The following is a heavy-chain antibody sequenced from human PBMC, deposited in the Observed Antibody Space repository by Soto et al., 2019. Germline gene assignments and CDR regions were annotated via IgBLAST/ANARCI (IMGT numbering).Heavy chain of an antibody. D-gene: IGHD5-12*01. Sequence: ASVKVSCKASGGTFSSYAISWVRQAPGQGPEWMGGIIPIFGTANYAQKFQGRVTITADESTSTAYMELSSLRSEDTAVYYCAGGRHSGYDSGWFDPWGQGTLVTVSS. CDR2: IIPIFGTA. CDR1: GGTFSSYA. J-gene: IGHJ5*02. V-gene: IGHV1-69*13. CDR3: AGGRHSGYDSGWFDP.